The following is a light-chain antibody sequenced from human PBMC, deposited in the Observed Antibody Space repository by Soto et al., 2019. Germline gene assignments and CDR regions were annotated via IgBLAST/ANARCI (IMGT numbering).Light chain of an antibody. J-gene: IGKJ5*01. CDR3: QQHGISHIT. CDR1: QSVSNNY. V-gene: IGKV3-20*01. Sequence: EIVLTQSPGTLSLSPGERATLSCRASQSVSNNYLAWYQQKPGQAPRLLIYGASNRATGIPDRFSGSGSGTDFTLTFSRLEPEDFAVYYCQQHGISHITFGQGTRLEIK. CDR2: GAS.